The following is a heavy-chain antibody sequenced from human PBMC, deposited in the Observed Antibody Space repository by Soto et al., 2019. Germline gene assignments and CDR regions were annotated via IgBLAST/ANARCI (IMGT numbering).Heavy chain of an antibody. CDR3: ARALSWSGDDWYFDL. CDR2: INPLLGAT. Sequence: QVQLVQSGAEVKKPGSSVKVSCRASGGTFTSHTINWVRQAPGQGLEWMGRINPLLGATNYAPKFQGRITITADKSTNTGYMELSSLRSDDTAVSFCARALSWSGDDWYFDLWGRGTLVIVSS. V-gene: IGHV1-69*08. J-gene: IGHJ2*01. D-gene: IGHD5-12*01. CDR1: GGTFTSHT.